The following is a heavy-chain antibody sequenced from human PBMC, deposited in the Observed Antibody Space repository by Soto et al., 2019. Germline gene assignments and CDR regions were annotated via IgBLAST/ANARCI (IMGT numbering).Heavy chain of an antibody. CDR1: GYTFTRYY. J-gene: IGHJ6*02. D-gene: IGHD5-12*01. CDR2: INPSGGST. V-gene: IGHV1-46*01. Sequence: ASVKVSCNASGYTFTRYYMHWVRQSPGQGLEWMGIINPSGGSTSYAQKFQGRVTMTRDTSTSTVYMELSSLRSEDTAVYYCASDPGVATHYYYGMDVWGQGTTVTVSS. CDR3: ASDPGVATHYYYGMDV.